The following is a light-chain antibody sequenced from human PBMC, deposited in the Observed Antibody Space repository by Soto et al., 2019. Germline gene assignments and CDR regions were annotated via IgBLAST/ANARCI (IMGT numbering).Light chain of an antibody. J-gene: IGKJ5*01. Sequence: DIQMTQSPSSLSASVGDRVTITCRASQSISSWLAWYQQKPGKAPKLLIYDASSLESGVPSRFSGSGSGTEFTLTISSLQPDDFATYYCQQYKVFGQGTRLEIK. CDR1: QSISSW. CDR2: DAS. CDR3: QQYKV. V-gene: IGKV1-5*01.